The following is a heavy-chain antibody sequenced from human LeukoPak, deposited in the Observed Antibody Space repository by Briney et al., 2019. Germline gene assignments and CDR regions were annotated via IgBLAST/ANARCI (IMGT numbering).Heavy chain of an antibody. Sequence: ASVNVSCKASGYTFTTYAMNWVRQAPGQGLEWMGWINTNSGNPTYAQGFTGRFVISLDTSVSTAYLQISSLKAEDTAVYYCARGYCSSTSCYGGSYWGQGTLVTVSS. V-gene: IGHV7-4-1*02. D-gene: IGHD2-2*01. CDR1: GYTFTTYA. CDR2: INTNSGNP. CDR3: ARGYCSSTSCYGGSY. J-gene: IGHJ4*02.